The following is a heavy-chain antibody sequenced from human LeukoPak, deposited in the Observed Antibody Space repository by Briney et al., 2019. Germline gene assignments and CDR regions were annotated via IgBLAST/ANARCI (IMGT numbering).Heavy chain of an antibody. CDR1: GYTFTGYY. J-gene: IGHJ4*02. V-gene: IGHV1-2*02. CDR2: INPNSGGT. D-gene: IGHD3-22*01. CDR3: ARGYYYDSSGYPPDY. Sequence: ASVKVSCKASGYTFTGYYMHWVRQAPGQGLEWMGWINPNSGGTNYAQKFQGRVTMTRNTSISTAYMELSSLRSEDTAVYYCARGYYYDSSGYPPDYWGQGTLVTVSS.